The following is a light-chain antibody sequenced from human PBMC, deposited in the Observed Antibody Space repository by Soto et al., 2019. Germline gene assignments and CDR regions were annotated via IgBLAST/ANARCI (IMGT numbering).Light chain of an antibody. V-gene: IGLV1-51*02. CDR2: ENN. CDR1: SSNIGNNY. J-gene: IGLJ2*01. Sequence: QSVLTQPPSVSAAPGQKVTISCSGSSSNIGNNYVSWYQQLPGTAPKLLIYENNKRPSGIPDRFSGSKSGTSATLGITGLQTGDEDDYYCGTWDSSLSADVVFGGGTKVTVL. CDR3: GTWDSSLSADVV.